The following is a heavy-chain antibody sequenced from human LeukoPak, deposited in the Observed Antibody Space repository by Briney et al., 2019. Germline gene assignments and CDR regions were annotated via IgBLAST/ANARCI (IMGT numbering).Heavy chain of an antibody. CDR3: ARENGYYGSGTYDY. CDR1: GGSISSYY. J-gene: IGHJ4*02. D-gene: IGHD3-10*01. Sequence: PSETLSLTCTVSGGSISSYYWSWIRQPAGKGLEWIGRIYTSGSTNYNPSLKSRVTMSVDTSKNQFSLKLSSVTAADTAVYYCARENGYYGSGTYDYWGQGTLVTVSS. V-gene: IGHV4-4*07. CDR2: IYTSGST.